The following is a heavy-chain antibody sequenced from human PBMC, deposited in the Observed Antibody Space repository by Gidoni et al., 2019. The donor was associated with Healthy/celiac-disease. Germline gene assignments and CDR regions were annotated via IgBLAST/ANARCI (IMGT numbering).Heavy chain of an antibody. Sequence: EVQLVESGGGLVQPGRPLRLSCTASGFTFGDYAMSWVRQAPGKGLGWVGFSRSKAYGGTTEYAASVKGRFTISRDDSKSIAYLQMNSLKTEDTAVYYCTRGDGPGAFDIWGQGTMVTVSS. CDR1: GFTFGDYA. CDR3: TRGDGPGAFDI. CDR2: SRSKAYGGTT. V-gene: IGHV3-49*04. J-gene: IGHJ3*02.